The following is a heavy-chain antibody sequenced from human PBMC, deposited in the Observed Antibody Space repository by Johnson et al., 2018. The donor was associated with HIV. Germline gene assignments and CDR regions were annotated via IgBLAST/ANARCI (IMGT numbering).Heavy chain of an antibody. J-gene: IGHJ3*02. Sequence: VQLVESGGGVVQPGRSLRLSCAASGFTFSSYAMHWVRQAPGKGLEWVAVISYDGSNKYYADSVKGRFTISRDNSKNTLYLQMNSLRAEDTAVYYCAMLSLTFSGYYPGYDAFDIWGQGTMVTVSS. CDR1: GFTFSSYA. D-gene: IGHD3-22*01. CDR2: ISYDGSNK. CDR3: AMLSLTFSGYYPGYDAFDI. V-gene: IGHV3-30-3*01.